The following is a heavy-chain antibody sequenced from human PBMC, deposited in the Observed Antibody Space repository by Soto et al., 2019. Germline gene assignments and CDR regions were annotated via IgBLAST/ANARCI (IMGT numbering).Heavy chain of an antibody. Sequence: ASVKVSCKASGYTFTSYAMHWVRQAPGQRLEWMGWINAGNGNTKYSQKFQGRVTITRDTSASTAYMELSSLRSEDTAVYYCARGYDILTGYCPFDYWGQGTVVTVSS. D-gene: IGHD3-9*01. CDR2: INAGNGNT. CDR1: GYTFTSYA. V-gene: IGHV1-3*01. J-gene: IGHJ4*02. CDR3: ARGYDILTGYCPFDY.